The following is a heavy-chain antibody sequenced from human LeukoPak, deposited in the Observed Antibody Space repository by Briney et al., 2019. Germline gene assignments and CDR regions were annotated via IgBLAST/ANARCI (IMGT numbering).Heavy chain of an antibody. CDR3: ATAIGSGIDWFDP. D-gene: IGHD3-10*01. V-gene: IGHV1-24*01. J-gene: IGHJ5*02. CDR1: GYTLTELS. CDR2: FDPEDGET. Sequence: ASVTVSCKVSGYTLTELSMHWVRQAPGKGLEWMGGFDPEDGETIYAQKFQGRVTMTGDTSTDTAYMELSSLRSEDTAVYYCATAIGSGIDWFDPWGQGTLVTVSS.